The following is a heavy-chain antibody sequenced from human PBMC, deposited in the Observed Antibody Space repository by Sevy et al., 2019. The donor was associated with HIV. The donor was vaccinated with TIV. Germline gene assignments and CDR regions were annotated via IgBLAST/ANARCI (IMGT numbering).Heavy chain of an antibody. J-gene: IGHJ3*02. CDR2: MKEDGSDK. CDR1: GFTFSVYW. Sequence: GGSLRLSCAASGFTFSVYWMSWVRQAPGKGLEWVATMKEDGSDKDYVDSVKGRFTISRDNSKNTLYLQMNSLRAEDTAVYYCAKTHFGVDAFDIWGQGTMVTVSS. D-gene: IGHD3-3*01. CDR3: AKTHFGVDAFDI. V-gene: IGHV3-7*01.